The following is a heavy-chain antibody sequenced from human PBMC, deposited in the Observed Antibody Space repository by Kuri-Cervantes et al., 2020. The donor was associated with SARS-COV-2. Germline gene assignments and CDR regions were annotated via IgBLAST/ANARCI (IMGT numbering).Heavy chain of an antibody. V-gene: IGHV1-69*05. CDR3: ASLLGWYDSSGYYHYYYMDV. D-gene: IGHD3-22*01. J-gene: IGHJ6*03. CDR1: GHTFTDYH. CDR2: IIPIFGTA. Sequence: SVKVSCKASGHTFTDYHMHWVRQAPGQGLEWMGGIIPIFGTANYAQKFQGRVTITTDESTSTAYMELSSLRSEDTAVYYCASLLGWYDSSGYYHYYYMDVWGKGTTVTVSS.